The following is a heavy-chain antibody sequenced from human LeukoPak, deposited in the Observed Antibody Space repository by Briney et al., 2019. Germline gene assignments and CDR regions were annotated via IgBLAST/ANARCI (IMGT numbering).Heavy chain of an antibody. CDR1: GYNFTNYW. J-gene: IGHJ5*02. V-gene: IGHV5-51*01. Sequence: GESLKISFKGSGYNFTNYWIGWVRQMPGQGLEWMGLIYPGDSDTRYSPSFQGQVTLSADKSISTAYLQWSSLKASDTAMFYCARRGYSGYEGAWFGPWGQGTLVTVSS. D-gene: IGHD5-12*01. CDR2: IYPGDSDT. CDR3: ARRGYSGYEGAWFGP.